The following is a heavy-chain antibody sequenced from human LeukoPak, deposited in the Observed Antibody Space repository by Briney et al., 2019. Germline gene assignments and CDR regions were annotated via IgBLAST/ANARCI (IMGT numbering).Heavy chain of an antibody. J-gene: IGHJ4*02. CDR3: ARGRYYYGSGSYYPLDY. D-gene: IGHD3-10*01. V-gene: IGHV4-34*01. Sequence: SETLSLTCAVYGGSFSGYYWSWIRQPPGKGLEWIGEINHSGSTNYNPSLKSRVTISVDTSKNQFSLKLSSVTAADTAVYYRARGRYYYGSGSYYPLDYWGQGTLVTVSS. CDR2: INHSGST. CDR1: GGSFSGYY.